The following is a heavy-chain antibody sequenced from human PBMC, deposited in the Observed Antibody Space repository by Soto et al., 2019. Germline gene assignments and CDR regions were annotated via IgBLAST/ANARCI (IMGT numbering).Heavy chain of an antibody. V-gene: IGHV3-30-3*01. D-gene: IGHD1-26*01. CDR1: GFTFSSYA. J-gene: IGHJ4*02. CDR2: ISYDGSNK. CDR3: ARSPPRELLYYFDY. Sequence: PGWSLRLSCAASGFTFSSYAMHWVRQAPGKGLEWVAVISYDGSNKYYADSVKGRFTISRDNSKNTLYLQMNSLRAEDTAVYYCARSPPRELLYYFDYWSQGTLVTVSS.